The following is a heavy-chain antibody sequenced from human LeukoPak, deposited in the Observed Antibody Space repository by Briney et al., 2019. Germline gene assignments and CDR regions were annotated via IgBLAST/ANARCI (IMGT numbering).Heavy chain of an antibody. CDR1: GFTFTNYA. J-gene: IGHJ4*02. CDR3: AKWGDYDILTGYYVPDY. V-gene: IGHV3-23*01. CDR2: ITGSEGSS. Sequence: GSLRLSCVASGFTFTNYAMSWVRQAPGKGLEWVSAITGSEGSSYYADSVKGRFTISRDNSKNTLYLQVNSLRAEDTAVYYCAKWGDYDILTGYYVPDYWGQGTLVTVSS. D-gene: IGHD3-9*01.